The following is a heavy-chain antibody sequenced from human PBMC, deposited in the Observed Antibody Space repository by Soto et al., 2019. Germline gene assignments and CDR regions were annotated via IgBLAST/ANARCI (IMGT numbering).Heavy chain of an antibody. V-gene: IGHV1-69*13. D-gene: IGHD6-19*01. CDR2: IIPIFGTA. J-gene: IGHJ3*02. CDR1: GGTFSSYA. Sequence: SVKVSCKASGGTFSSYAISWVRQAPGQGLEWMGGIIPIFGTANYAQKFQGRVTITADESTSTAYMDLSSLRSEDTAVYYCARDRVCSGWSHEAFDIWGQGTMVTVSS. CDR3: ARDRVCSGWSHEAFDI.